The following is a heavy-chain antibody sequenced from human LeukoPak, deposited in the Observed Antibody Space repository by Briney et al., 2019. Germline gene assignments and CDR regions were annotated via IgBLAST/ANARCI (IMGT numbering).Heavy chain of an antibody. V-gene: IGHV1-18*01. CDR2: ISAYSGNT. Sequence: ASVKVSCKASGYTFTSYGISWVRQAPGQGLEWMGWISAYSGNTNYAQKLQGRVTMTTDTSTSTAYMELRSLRSDDTAVYYCARGGRGYSYGYSPTQFDYWGQGTLVTVSS. J-gene: IGHJ4*02. CDR3: ARGGRGYSYGYSPTQFDY. D-gene: IGHD5-18*01. CDR1: GYTFTSYG.